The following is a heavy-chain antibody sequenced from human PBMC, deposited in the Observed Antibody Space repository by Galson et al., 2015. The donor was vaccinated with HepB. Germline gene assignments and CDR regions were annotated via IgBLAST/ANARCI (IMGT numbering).Heavy chain of an antibody. D-gene: IGHD4-17*01. CDR3: AKDHRGEAGY. J-gene: IGHJ4*02. Sequence: SLRLSCAASGFTFSSYAMSWVRQAPGKGLEWVSTIGGIDGRIYYAASVKGRFTISRDNSKNTLFLKLNSLRAEDTAVYYCAKDHRGEAGYWGQGTLVTVSS. CDR2: IGGIDGRI. CDR1: GFTFSSYA. V-gene: IGHV3-23*01.